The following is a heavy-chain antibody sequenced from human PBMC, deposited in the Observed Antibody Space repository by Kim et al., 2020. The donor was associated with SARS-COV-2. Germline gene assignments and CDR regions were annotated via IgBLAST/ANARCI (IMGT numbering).Heavy chain of an antibody. Sequence: QKCQGRVTMTRNTSKSTAYMELSSLRSEDTAVYYCARQERIAARHFFSSYWGQGTLVTVSS. D-gene: IGHD6-6*01. J-gene: IGHJ4*02. CDR3: ARQERIAARHFFSSY. V-gene: IGHV1-8*01.